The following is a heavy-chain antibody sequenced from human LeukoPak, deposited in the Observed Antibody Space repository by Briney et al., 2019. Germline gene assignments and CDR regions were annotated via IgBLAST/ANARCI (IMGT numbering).Heavy chain of an antibody. V-gene: IGHV3-23*01. CDR2: IGGSGAGT. CDR3: ATTPHSGYYDLY. Sequence: GGSPRLSCAASGFTFSSSAMSWVRQAPGKGLEWVSGIGGSGAGTYYAVSVKGRFTISRDNSKNTLYLQMNSLRAEDTAVYYCATTPHSGYYDLYWGQGTLVTVSS. CDR1: GFTFSSSA. J-gene: IGHJ4*02. D-gene: IGHD3-22*01.